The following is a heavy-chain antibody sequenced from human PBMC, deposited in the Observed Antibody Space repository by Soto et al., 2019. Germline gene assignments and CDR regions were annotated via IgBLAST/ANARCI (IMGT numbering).Heavy chain of an antibody. J-gene: IGHJ4*02. V-gene: IGHV4-61*01. CDR3: ASLYYYDSSGLDY. Sequence: SETLSLTCTVSGGSVSSGSYYWNWIRQPPGKGLEWIGNIHYGGGTNYNPSLKRRVTISVDTSKNQFSLKLSSVTAADTAVYYCASLYYYDSSGLDYWGQGTLGTVS. D-gene: IGHD3-22*01. CDR2: IHYGGGT. CDR1: GGSVSSGSYY.